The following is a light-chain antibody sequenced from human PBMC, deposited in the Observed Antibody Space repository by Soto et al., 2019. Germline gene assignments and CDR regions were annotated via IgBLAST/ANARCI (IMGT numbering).Light chain of an antibody. V-gene: IGKV3-20*01. CDR2: GAS. Sequence: EIVLTQSPGTLSLSPGERATLSCRASQSVSSSYLAWYQQKHGQAPRLLIHGASSRATGIPDRFSGSGSGTDFTLTISRLEPEDFAVYYCQQYGSSPRTFGQGTKVEIK. J-gene: IGKJ1*01. CDR3: QQYGSSPRT. CDR1: QSVSSSY.